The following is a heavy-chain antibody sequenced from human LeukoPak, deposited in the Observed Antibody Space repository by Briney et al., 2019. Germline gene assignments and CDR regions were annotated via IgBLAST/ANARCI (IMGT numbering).Heavy chain of an antibody. V-gene: IGHV3-7*03. D-gene: IGHD1-1*01. CDR3: ARVGYRYYYYGMDV. J-gene: IGHJ6*04. CDR2: IKQDGSGK. Sequence: GGSLRLSCAASGFTFSSYEMNWVRQAPGKGLEWVANIKQDGSGKYYVDSVKGRFTISRDIAKNSLYLQMNSLRAEDTAVYYCARVGYRYYYYGMDVWGKGTTVTASS. CDR1: GFTFSSYE.